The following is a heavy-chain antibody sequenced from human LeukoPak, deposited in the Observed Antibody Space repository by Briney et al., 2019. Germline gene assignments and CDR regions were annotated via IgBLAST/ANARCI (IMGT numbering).Heavy chain of an antibody. CDR3: AREVEVGSGLTGYYNRGYFDY. CDR1: TFTLSSYG. V-gene: IGHV3-33*01. CDR2: IWYDGSNK. Sequence: GRSLRLSCAASTFTLSSYGMHWVRQAPGKGLEWVAVIWYDGSNKNYTDSVKGRFTIPRDNSKNTLYLQMTSLRAEDTAVYYCAREVEVGSGLTGYYNRGYFDYWGQGTLVTVSS. J-gene: IGHJ4*02. D-gene: IGHD3-9*01.